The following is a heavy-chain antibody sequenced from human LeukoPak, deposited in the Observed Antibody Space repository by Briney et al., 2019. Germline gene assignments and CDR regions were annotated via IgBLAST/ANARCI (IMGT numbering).Heavy chain of an antibody. CDR3: ARDRGYSYGWSGFDY. CDR1: GYTFTGYY. CDR2: INPNSGGT. Sequence: ASVKVSCKASGYTFTGYYMHWVRQAPGQGLEWMGWINPNSGGTNYAQKFQGWVTMTRDTSISTAYMELSRLRSDDTAVYYCARDRGYSYGWSGFDYWGQGTLVTVSP. V-gene: IGHV1-2*04. D-gene: IGHD5-18*01. J-gene: IGHJ4*02.